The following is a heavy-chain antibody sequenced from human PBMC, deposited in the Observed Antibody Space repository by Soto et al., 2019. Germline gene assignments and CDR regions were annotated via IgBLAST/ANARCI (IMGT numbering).Heavy chain of an antibody. V-gene: IGHV1-69*01. Sequence: QVQLVQSGAEVKKPGSSVKVSCKASGGTFSSYAISWVRQAPGQGLEWMGGIIPIFGTANYAQKFQGRVTITADESKSTDYMELSSLRSEDTAVYYCARGLSKGYCSGGSCYPYYYYGMDVWGQGTTVTVSS. CDR2: IIPIFGTA. D-gene: IGHD2-15*01. J-gene: IGHJ6*02. CDR3: ARGLSKGYCSGGSCYPYYYYGMDV. CDR1: GGTFSSYA.